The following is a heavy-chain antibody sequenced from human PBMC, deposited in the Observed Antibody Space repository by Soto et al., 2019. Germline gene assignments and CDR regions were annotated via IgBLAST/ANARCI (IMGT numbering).Heavy chain of an antibody. CDR2: IIPIFGTA. CDR3: ARNYYDSSGYYYDAFDI. V-gene: IGHV1-69*13. CDR1: GGTFSSYA. Sequence: SVKVSCKASGGTFSSYAISWVRQAPGQGLEWMGGIIPIFGTANYAQKFQGRVTITADESTSTAYMELSSLRSEDTAVYYCARNYYDSSGYYYDAFDIWGQGTMVTVSS. D-gene: IGHD3-22*01. J-gene: IGHJ3*02.